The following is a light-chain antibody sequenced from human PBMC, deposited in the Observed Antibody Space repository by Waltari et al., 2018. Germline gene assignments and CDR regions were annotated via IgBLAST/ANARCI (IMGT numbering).Light chain of an antibody. Sequence: QSALTQPPSASGSPGQSVTISCTGTSNDVGGYNFVSWYQQHPGKAPKLLIFEVTKRPSGVAERVAGSKSGNSASLTVSGLQAEDEADYYCTSYAGSNKAVFGGGTKLTVL. V-gene: IGLV2-8*01. CDR1: SNDVGGYNF. J-gene: IGLJ2*01. CDR2: EVT. CDR3: TSYAGSNKAV.